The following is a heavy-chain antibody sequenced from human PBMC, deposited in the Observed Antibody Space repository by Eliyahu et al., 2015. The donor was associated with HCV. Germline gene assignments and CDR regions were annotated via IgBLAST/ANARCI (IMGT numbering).Heavy chain of an antibody. CDR3: ASGGGGIAVAGTGGWFDP. CDR2: IHYSGST. V-gene: IGHV4-59*01. D-gene: IGHD6-19*01. Sequence: QVQLQESGPGLVKPSETLSLTCTVSGGSITTYYWXWIRQPPGKGLEWIGXIHYSGSTXYNPSLKSRVTISIDTSKNQFSLHLTSVTAADTAVYYCASGGGGIAVAGTGGWFDPWGQGTLVTVSS. J-gene: IGHJ5*02. CDR1: GGSITTYY.